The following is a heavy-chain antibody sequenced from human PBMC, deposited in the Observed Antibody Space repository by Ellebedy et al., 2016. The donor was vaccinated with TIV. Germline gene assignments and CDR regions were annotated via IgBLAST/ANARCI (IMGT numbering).Heavy chain of an antibody. J-gene: IGHJ6*02. CDR3: ARYRSGIVVVPAHYGMDV. V-gene: IGHV4-61*01. D-gene: IGHD2-2*01. CDR2: IYHTGDT. Sequence: SETLSLTXSVSGDSFSSDSSYWSWIRQSAGRGLEWIGYIYHTGDTNYNPSLKSRVTISVDTSKNQFSLKLSSVTAADTAVYYCARYRSGIVVVPAHYGMDVWGQGTTVTVSS. CDR1: GDSFSSDSSY.